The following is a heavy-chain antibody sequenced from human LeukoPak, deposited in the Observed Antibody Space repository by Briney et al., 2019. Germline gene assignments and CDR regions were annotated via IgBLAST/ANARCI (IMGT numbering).Heavy chain of an antibody. V-gene: IGHV3-23*01. CDR3: AKSLLTTATGTGRAFDI. J-gene: IGHJ3*02. Sequence: GGPLRLSCAASGFSFSRYPMGWVRQAPGKGLEWVSGISAGGDGTYHADPVKGRFTISRDNSKNTLYLQMNSLRAEDTAEYYCAKSLLTTATGTGRAFDIWGQGTMVTVSS. CDR2: ISAGGDGT. D-gene: IGHD1-1*01. CDR1: GFSFSRYP.